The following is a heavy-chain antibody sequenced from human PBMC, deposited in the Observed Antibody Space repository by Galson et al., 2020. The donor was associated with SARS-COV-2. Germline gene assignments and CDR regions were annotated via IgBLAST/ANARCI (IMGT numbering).Heavy chain of an antibody. CDR1: GFSLSTSGVG. J-gene: IGHJ3*02. CDR2: IFWDDGK. Sequence: SGPTLVKPTQTLTLTCTFSGFSLSTSGVGVGWIRQPPGKALEGLALIFWDDGKRYSPSLKSRLTITKDTSKNQVVLTMTNMDSVDTATYFCEHRPPYYDSYWGSYPKNAFDIWSQGQMVPVSS. CDR3: EHRPPYYDSYWGSYPKNAFDI. D-gene: IGHD3-16*02. V-gene: IGHV2-5*02.